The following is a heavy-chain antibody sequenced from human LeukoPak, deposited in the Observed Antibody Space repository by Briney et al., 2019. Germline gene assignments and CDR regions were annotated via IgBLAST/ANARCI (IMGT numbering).Heavy chain of an antibody. J-gene: IGHJ5*02. Sequence: GASVKVSCKASGYTFTSYGISWVRQAPGQGLEWMGWISAYNGNTNYAQKLQGRVTMTTDTSTSTAYMELRSLRSDDTAVYYCARGYCSSTSCPMADWFDPWGQGTLVTVSS. CDR2: ISAYNGNT. D-gene: IGHD2-2*01. CDR3: ARGYCSSTSCPMADWFDP. CDR1: GYTFTSYG. V-gene: IGHV1-18*01.